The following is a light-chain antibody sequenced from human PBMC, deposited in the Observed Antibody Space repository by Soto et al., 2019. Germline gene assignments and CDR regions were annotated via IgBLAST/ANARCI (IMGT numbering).Light chain of an antibody. V-gene: IGLV1-40*01. J-gene: IGLJ3*02. CDR3: QSYDSSLSGGV. Sequence: QSVLTQPPSVSGAPGQRVTISCTGSSSNIGAGYDVHWYQQLPGTAPKPLIYGNSNRPSGVPDRFSGSKSGTSASLAITGLQAEDEADYYCQSYDSSLSGGVFGGGTKVTVL. CDR1: SSNIGAGYD. CDR2: GNS.